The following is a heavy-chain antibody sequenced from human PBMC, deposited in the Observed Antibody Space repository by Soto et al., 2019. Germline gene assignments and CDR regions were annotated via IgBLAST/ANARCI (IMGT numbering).Heavy chain of an antibody. D-gene: IGHD2-2*01. CDR2: IYWDDDK. CDR3: AHDVPSAMGFDY. CDR1: GFSLRTSGVG. Sequence: QITLKESGPTLVKPTQTLTLTCTFSGFSLRTSGVGVGWIRQPPGKALEWLALIYWDDDKRYSPSLKSTLTITNDTSNNQVVVTMTSMDPVDTATYYCAHDVPSAMGFDYWGQGTLVTVSS. V-gene: IGHV2-5*02. J-gene: IGHJ4*02.